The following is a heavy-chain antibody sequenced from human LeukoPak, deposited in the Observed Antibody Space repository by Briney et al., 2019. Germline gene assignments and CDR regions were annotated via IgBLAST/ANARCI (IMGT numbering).Heavy chain of an antibody. V-gene: IGHV4-30-4*01. J-gene: IGHJ3*02. CDR2: IYYSGST. CDR1: GGSISSGDYY. D-gene: IGHD3-22*01. CDR3: ARDGDSSVSAFDI. Sequence: PSETLSLTCTVSGGSISSGDYYWSWIRQPPGKGLEWIGYIYYSGSTYYNPSLKSRVTISVDTSKNQFSLKLSSVTAADTAVYYCARDGDSSVSAFDIWGQGTMVTVSS.